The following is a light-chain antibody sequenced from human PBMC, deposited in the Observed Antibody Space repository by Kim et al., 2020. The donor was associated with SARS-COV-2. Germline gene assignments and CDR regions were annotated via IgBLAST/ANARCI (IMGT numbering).Light chain of an antibody. Sequence: GKTVIIPFTRSSGSISSDLVQWFQQRPGTSPTTVIYENDVRPSGVPDRFSGFVDSSSNSASLTISGLKTEDEADYFCQSYHDNAWVFGGGTQLTVL. V-gene: IGLV6-57*01. J-gene: IGLJ3*02. CDR1: SGSISSDL. CDR3: QSYHDNAWV. CDR2: END.